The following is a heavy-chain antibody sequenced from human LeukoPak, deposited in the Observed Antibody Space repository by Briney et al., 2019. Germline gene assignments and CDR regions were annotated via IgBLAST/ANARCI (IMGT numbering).Heavy chain of an antibody. J-gene: IGHJ6*02. D-gene: IGHD2/OR15-2a*01. CDR2: ISYDGSNK. Sequence: GRSLRLSCAASGFTFSSYGMHWVRQAPGKGLEWVAVISYDGSNKYYADSVKGRFTISRDNSKNTLYLQMNSLRAEDTAVYYCAKGGSLSYYYYGMDVWGQGTTVTVSS. CDR3: AKGGSLSYYYYGMDV. V-gene: IGHV3-30*18. CDR1: GFTFSSYG.